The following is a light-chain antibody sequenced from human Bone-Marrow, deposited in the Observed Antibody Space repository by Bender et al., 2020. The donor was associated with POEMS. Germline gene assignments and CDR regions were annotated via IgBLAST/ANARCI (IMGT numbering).Light chain of an antibody. J-gene: IGLJ3*02. CDR1: SSNFGNNA. Sequence: QSVLTQPPSASGTPGQSVTISCSGTSSNFGNNAANWYQHVPGTAPKLLIYSNNQRPSGFPDRFSASTSGTSASLAISGLRSDDEADYYCSSWDDSLNGWVFGGGTKLTVL. CDR2: SNN. CDR3: SSWDDSLNGWV. V-gene: IGLV1-44*01.